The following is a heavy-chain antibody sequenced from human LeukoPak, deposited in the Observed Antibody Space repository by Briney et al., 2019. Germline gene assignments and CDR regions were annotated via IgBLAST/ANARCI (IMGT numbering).Heavy chain of an antibody. D-gene: IGHD1-14*01. V-gene: IGHV1-18*01. CDR3: ARVPPGSFDY. J-gene: IGHJ4*02. CDR2: ISAYNGNT. Sequence: ASVRVSCKASGYTFTSYGISWVRQAPGQGLEWMGWISAYNGNTNYAQKLQGRVTMITDTSMSTAYMELRSLRSDDTAVYYCARVPPGSFDYWGQGTLVTVSS. CDR1: GYTFTSYG.